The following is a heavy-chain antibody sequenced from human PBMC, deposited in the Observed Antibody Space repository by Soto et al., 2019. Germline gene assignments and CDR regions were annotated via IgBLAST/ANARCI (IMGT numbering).Heavy chain of an antibody. CDR3: VKDFRRYTNGLDV. CDR1: GFTYEDFA. V-gene: IGHV3-9*01. CDR2: ISWNSAST. Sequence: EVQLVESGGGLVEPGKSLRLSCVVSGFTYEDFAMHWVRQAPGKGLECVSGISWNSASTGYAESVTGRFTISRDNAKNSLYLQMRNLTGDDTAMYYCVKDFRRYTNGLDVWGPGTSVTVSS. D-gene: IGHD5-18*01. J-gene: IGHJ6*02.